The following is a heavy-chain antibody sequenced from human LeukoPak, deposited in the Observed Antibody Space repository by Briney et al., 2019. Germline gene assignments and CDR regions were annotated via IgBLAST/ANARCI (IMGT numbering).Heavy chain of an antibody. J-gene: IGHJ4*02. Sequence: ASVRVSCKASGITITSHWMHWVRQAPGQGLEWMGVINPSGSGTVFAQKFQGRVSMTRDTSMSTAYMELSRLRSDDTAVYYRARDANYYGSGSYLDYWGQGTLVTVSS. V-gene: IGHV1-46*01. CDR2: INPSGSGT. D-gene: IGHD3-10*01. CDR3: ARDANYYGSGSYLDY. CDR1: GITITSHW.